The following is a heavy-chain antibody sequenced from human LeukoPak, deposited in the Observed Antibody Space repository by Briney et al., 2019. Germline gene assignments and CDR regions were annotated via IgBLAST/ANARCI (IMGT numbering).Heavy chain of an antibody. V-gene: IGHV4-59*01. Sequence: SGTLSLTCSVSAVSISSYYWNWIRQPPGKGLEWIGYIYDSGNTNYNPSLKSRVTISVDTSKNQFSLKLSSVTTADTGVYYCAGDQSGYESFWFDPWGQGTLVTVSS. CDR3: AGDQSGYESFWFDP. CDR1: AVSISSYY. CDR2: IYDSGNT. J-gene: IGHJ5*02. D-gene: IGHD5-12*01.